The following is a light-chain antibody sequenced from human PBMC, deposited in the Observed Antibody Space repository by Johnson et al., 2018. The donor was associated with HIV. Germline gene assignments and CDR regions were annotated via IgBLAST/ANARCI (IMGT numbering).Light chain of an antibody. CDR2: EDN. CDR3: GIWDASLSPLYV. CDR1: SSNIGNNF. V-gene: IGLV1-51*02. Sequence: QPVLTQPPSVSAAPGQKVTISCSGSSSNIGNNFVSWYQQLPGAAPTLLIYEDNKRPSGIPDRFSGSKSGATATLGITGLQTGDEADYYCGIWDASLSPLYVVGTGTTITVL. J-gene: IGLJ1*01.